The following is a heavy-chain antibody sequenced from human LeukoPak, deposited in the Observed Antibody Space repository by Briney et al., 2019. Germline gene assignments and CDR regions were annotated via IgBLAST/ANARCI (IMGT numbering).Heavy chain of an antibody. V-gene: IGHV1-18*01. CDR3: ARSIAVAGSNWFDP. Sequence: ASVKVTCKASGYTFTSYGISWVRQAPGQGLEWMGWISAYNGNTNYAQKLQGRVTMTTDTSTSTAYMELRSLRSDDTAVYYCARSIAVAGSNWFDPWGQGTLVTVSS. D-gene: IGHD6-19*01. CDR1: GYTFTSYG. J-gene: IGHJ5*02. CDR2: ISAYNGNT.